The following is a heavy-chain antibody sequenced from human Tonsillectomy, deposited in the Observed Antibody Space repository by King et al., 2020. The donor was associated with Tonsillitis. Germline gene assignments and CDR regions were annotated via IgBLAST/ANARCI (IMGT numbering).Heavy chain of an antibody. J-gene: IGHJ3*02. CDR3: ARCLGVTATSRDVAFDI. D-gene: IGHD2-21*02. Sequence: QLVQSGGGLVKPGGSLRLSCAASGFIFSDYYMSWIRQAPGKGLEWVSYISSSTSYTNYADSVKGRFTISRDNAKNLLYLQMNSLRAEDTAVYYCARCLGVTATSRDVAFDIWGPGAMVTVSS. CDR2: ISSSTSYT. V-gene: IGHV3-11*05. CDR1: GFIFSDYY.